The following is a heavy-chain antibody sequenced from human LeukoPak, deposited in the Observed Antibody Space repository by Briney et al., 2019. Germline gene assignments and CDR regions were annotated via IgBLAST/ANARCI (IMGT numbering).Heavy chain of an antibody. D-gene: IGHD3-10*01. V-gene: IGHV4-39*07. CDR1: GGSISSSSYY. Sequence: SETLSLTCTVSGGSISSSSYYWGWIRQPPGKGLEWIGSIYYSGSTYYNPSLKSRVTISVDTSKNQFSLKLSSVTAADTAVYYCARNDYYGSGSHFDYWGQGTLVTVSP. J-gene: IGHJ4*02. CDR3: ARNDYYGSGSHFDY. CDR2: IYYSGST.